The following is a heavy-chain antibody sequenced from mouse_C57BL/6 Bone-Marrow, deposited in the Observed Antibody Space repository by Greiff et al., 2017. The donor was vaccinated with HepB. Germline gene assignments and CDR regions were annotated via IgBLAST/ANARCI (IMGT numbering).Heavy chain of an antibody. CDR2: IDPENGDT. J-gene: IGHJ4*01. Sequence: EVQLQQSGAELVRPGASVKLSCTASGFNIKDDYMHWVKQRPEQGLEWIEWIDPENGDTEYASKFQGKATITADTSSNTAYLQLSSLTSEDTAVYYCTKWYYAMDYWGQGTSVTVSS. CDR1: GFNIKDDY. CDR3: TKWYYAMDY. V-gene: IGHV14-4*01.